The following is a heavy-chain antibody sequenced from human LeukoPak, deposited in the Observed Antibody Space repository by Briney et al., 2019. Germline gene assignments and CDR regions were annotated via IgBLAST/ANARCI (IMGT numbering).Heavy chain of an antibody. CDR2: VFYTGKT. CDR3: ARVFDS. V-gene: IGHV4-39*07. J-gene: IGHJ4*02. CDR1: GGSVTTSDYY. Sequence: SETLSLTCTVSGGSVTTSDYYWGWIRQSPVKGLEWIGDVFYTGKTNYNPSLRGRATISIDTSKNQFSLKLTYVTAADSAVYYCARVFDSWGQGTLVTVSS.